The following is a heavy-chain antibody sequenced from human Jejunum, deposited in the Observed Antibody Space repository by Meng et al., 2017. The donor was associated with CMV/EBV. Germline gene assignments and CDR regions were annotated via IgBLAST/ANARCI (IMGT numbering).Heavy chain of an antibody. Sequence: EALKISCTACEFSVIRNNMTWVRRAPGKGLEWVSAIYSGESTYYADSVKGRFTISRDNAKNSLYLQMNSLRPDDTAVYYCTRSLDYWGQGTLVTV. CDR3: TRSLDY. CDR1: EFSVIRNN. CDR2: IYSGEST. J-gene: IGHJ4*02. V-gene: IGHV3-53*01.